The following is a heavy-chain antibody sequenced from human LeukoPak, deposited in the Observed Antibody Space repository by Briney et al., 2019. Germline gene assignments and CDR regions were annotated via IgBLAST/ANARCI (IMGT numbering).Heavy chain of an antibody. CDR3: ARRVDYYYYMDV. CDR1: GGTFSSYT. Sequence: ASVKVSCKASGGTFSSYTISWVRQAPGQGLEWMGTIIPILGIANYAQKFQGRVTITADKSTSTAYMELSSLRSEDTAVYYCARRVDYYYYMDVWGKGTTVTVSS. CDR2: IIPILGIA. J-gene: IGHJ6*03. D-gene: IGHD3-3*01. V-gene: IGHV1-69*02.